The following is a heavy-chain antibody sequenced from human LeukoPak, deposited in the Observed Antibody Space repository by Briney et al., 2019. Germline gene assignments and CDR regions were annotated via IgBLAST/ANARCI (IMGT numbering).Heavy chain of an antibody. J-gene: IGHJ4*02. CDR1: GGSFSGYY. Sequence: PSETLSLTCAVYGGSFSGYYWSWIRQPPGKGLEWTGKINHSGSTNYNPSLKSRVTISVDTSKNQFSLKLSSVTAADTAVYYCARVEGGSYCSGGSCYSPNFDYRGQGTLVTVSS. CDR2: INHSGST. D-gene: IGHD2-15*01. CDR3: ARVEGGSYCSGGSCYSPNFDY. V-gene: IGHV4-34*01.